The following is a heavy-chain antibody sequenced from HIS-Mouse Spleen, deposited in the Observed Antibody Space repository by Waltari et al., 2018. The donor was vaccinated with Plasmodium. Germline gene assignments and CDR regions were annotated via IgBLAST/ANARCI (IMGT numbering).Heavy chain of an antibody. CDR1: DGSISSSSYY. J-gene: IGHJ4*02. CDR2: IYYSGST. Sequence: QLQLQESGPGLVTPSEPLSLPCTVSDGSISSSSYYWGWIRQPPGKGLEWIGSIYYSGSTYYNPSLKSRVTISVDTSKNQFSLKLSSVTAADTAVYYCARRGGSYYYFDYWGQGTLVTVSS. CDR3: ARRGGSYYYFDY. D-gene: IGHD1-26*01. V-gene: IGHV4-39*01.